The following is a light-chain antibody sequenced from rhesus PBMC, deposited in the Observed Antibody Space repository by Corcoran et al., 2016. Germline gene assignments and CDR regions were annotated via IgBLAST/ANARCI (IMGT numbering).Light chain of an antibody. Sequence: DIQMTQSPSSLSASVGDRVTITCQASQGISNWLAWYQPKPGKAPKLLIYAASSLQSGVPSRFSGSGSGTEFTLAISRLQPEDFATYYCQQHNSNPLTFGGGTKVELK. CDR3: QQHNSNPLT. J-gene: IGKJ4*01. V-gene: IGKV1-33*02. CDR2: AAS. CDR1: QGISNW.